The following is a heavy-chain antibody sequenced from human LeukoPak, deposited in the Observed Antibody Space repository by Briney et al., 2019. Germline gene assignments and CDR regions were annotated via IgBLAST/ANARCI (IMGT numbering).Heavy chain of an antibody. CDR2: IIPILGIA. CDR1: GGTFSSYA. V-gene: IGHV1-69*04. Sequence: ASVKVSCKASGGTFSSYAISWVRQAPGQGLEWMGRIIPILGIANYAQKFQGRVTITADKSTSTAYMELSSLRSEDTAVYYCARVSTTVTYSYYFDYWGQGTLVTVSS. D-gene: IGHD4-17*01. CDR3: ARVSTTVTYSYYFDY. J-gene: IGHJ4*02.